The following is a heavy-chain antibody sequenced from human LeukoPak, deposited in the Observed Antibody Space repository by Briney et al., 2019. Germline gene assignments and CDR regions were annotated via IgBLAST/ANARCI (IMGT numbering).Heavy chain of an antibody. D-gene: IGHD1-26*01. J-gene: IGHJ4*02. V-gene: IGHV3-43D*03. CDR3: AKPVGRWEYYFDY. Sequence: PGGSLRLSCAASGFTFDDYAMHWVRQAPGKGLEWVSLISWDGGSTYYADSVKGRFTIPRDNSKNSLYLQMNSLRAEDTALYCCAKPVGRWEYYFDYWGQGTLVTVSS. CDR1: GFTFDDYA. CDR2: ISWDGGST.